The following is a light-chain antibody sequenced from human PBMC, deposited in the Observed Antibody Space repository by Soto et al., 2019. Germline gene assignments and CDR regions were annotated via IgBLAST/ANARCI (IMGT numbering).Light chain of an antibody. CDR2: GAS. CDR1: QGISNW. V-gene: IGKV1-12*01. Sequence: DIQMTQSPSSVSASVGDRVTVTCRASQGISNWLAWYQQKAGRAPKLLISGASNLQSGVPSRFSCSRSGTDFNLTISSLQPVDFATYYCQQANRFPITFGQGTRLEIK. J-gene: IGKJ5*01. CDR3: QQANRFPIT.